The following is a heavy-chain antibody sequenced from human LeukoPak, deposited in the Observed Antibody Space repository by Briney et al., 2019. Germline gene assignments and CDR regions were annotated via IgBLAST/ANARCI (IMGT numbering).Heavy chain of an antibody. CDR3: ARDPTRVGDYGLDY. V-gene: IGHV3-33*08. J-gene: IGHJ4*02. Sequence: QPGGSLRLSCEASGLTFSSYDMNWVRQAPGKGLEWVAVIWYDGSNKYYADSVKGRFTISRDNSKNTLYLQMNSLRAEDTAVYYCARDPTRVGDYGLDYWGQGTLVTVSS. CDR2: IWYDGSNK. D-gene: IGHD4-17*01. CDR1: GLTFSSYD.